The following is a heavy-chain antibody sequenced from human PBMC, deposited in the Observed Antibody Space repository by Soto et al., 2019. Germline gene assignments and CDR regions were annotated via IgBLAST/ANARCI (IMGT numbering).Heavy chain of an antibody. Sequence: ASVKVSCKTSGYIFTDHLIHWVRQSPGQGLQWVGWVHPDSGGTNVAQAFQDRVTMTADTSITTAYMDLARLRPDDTAIFYCARGAQGLFPVSGIYFYFDHWGQGTPVTVSS. V-gene: IGHV1-2*02. J-gene: IGHJ4*02. CDR3: ARGAQGLFPVSGIYFYFDH. D-gene: IGHD3-22*01. CDR2: VHPDSGGT. CDR1: GYIFTDHL.